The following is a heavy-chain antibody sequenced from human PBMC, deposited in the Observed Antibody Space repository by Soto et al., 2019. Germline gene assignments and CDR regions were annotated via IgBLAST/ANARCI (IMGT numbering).Heavy chain of an antibody. CDR3: AKVGFRSSDY. CDR2: LSYDGNFA. V-gene: IGHV3-30*18. D-gene: IGHD1-26*01. CDR1: GSSFISSG. J-gene: IGHJ4*02. Sequence: QMQLVESGGAVVQPGMSLRVSCAASGSSFISSGMHWVRQARDKGLEWVASLSYDGNFAHYADSVKGRFTISRDNSRKTLYLDMKSLRPDDAAVYYCAKVGFRSSDYWVQGTLVTVSS.